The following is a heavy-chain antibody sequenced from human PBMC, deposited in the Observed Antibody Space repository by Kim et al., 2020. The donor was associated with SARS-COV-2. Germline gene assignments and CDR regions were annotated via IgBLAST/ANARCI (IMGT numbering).Heavy chain of an antibody. V-gene: IGHV3-15*01. CDR2: IKTKTDGGTT. Sequence: GGSLRLSCAASGFTFSNAWMTWVRQAPGKGLEWVGRIKTKTDGGTTDYATPVKGRFTVSRDDSKNTLYLQMNSLKTEDTAVYYCTTPLRWEYSGGSYWGQGTLVTVSS. D-gene: IGHD2-15*01. CDR1: GFTFSNAW. J-gene: IGHJ4*02. CDR3: TTPLRWEYSGGSY.